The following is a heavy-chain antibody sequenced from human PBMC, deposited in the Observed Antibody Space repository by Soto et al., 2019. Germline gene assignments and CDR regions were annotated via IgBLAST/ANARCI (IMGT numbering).Heavy chain of an antibody. D-gene: IGHD3-10*01. V-gene: IGHV1-18*01. J-gene: IGHJ6*02. Sequence: QVQLVQSGAEVKKPGASVKVSCKASGYTFTSYGISWVRQAPGQGLEWMGWISAYNGNTNYAQKLQGRVTMTTDTXXSXAXXELRSLRSDDTAVYYCARDREWFGELLSPYYGMDVWGQGTTVTVSS. CDR3: ARDREWFGELLSPYYGMDV. CDR2: ISAYNGNT. CDR1: GYTFTSYG.